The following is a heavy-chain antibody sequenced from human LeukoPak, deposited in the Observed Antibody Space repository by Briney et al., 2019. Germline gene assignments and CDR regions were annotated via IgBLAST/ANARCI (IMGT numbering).Heavy chain of an antibody. J-gene: IGHJ6*03. V-gene: IGHV4-4*07. CDR2: IYTSGST. CDR3: ARVFGGLSPRYYYDSSGYFGLGGYYYYMDV. D-gene: IGHD3-22*01. CDR1: GDSISSYY. Sequence: SETLSLTCTVSGDSISSYYWSWIRQPAGKGLEWIGRIYTSGSTNYNPSLKSRVTMSVDTSKNQFSLKLSSVTAADTAVYYCARVFGGLSPRYYYDSSGYFGLGGYYYYMDVWGKGTTVTISS.